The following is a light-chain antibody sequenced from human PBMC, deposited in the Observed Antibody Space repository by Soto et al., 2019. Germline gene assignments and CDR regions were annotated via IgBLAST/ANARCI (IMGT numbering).Light chain of an antibody. CDR3: LQATHWPLT. V-gene: IGKV2-30*01. CDR1: QSLVYSYGVTY. J-gene: IGKJ4*01. CDR2: NVS. Sequence: DVVMTQSPLSLPVTLGQPASISCRSSQSLVYSYGVTYLNWFQQRPGQSPMRLIFNVSTRDSGVPHRFTGSGSDTDFTLKISRVEAEDVGVYYCLQATHWPLTFGGGTKVEIK.